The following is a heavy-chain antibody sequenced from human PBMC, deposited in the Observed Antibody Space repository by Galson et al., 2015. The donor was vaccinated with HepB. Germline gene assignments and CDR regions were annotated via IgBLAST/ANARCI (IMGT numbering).Heavy chain of an antibody. CDR3: ARDLGDIVAVYYFDY. CDR1: GFTFSSYA. Sequence: SLRLSCAASGFTFSSYAMHWVRQAPGKGLEWVAVIAYDGSNKYYADSVKGRFTISRDNSKNTLYLQMNSLRAEDTAVYYCARDLGDIVAVYYFDYWGQGTLVTVSS. J-gene: IGHJ4*02. V-gene: IGHV3-30*04. D-gene: IGHD2-21*01. CDR2: IAYDGSNK.